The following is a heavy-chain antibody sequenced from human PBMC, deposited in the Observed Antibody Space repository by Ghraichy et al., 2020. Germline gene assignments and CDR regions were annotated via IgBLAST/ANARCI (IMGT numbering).Heavy chain of an antibody. CDR3: ARDAGLVRGDPYNWFDP. CDR1: GGSISSSTHY. V-gene: IGHV4-39*07. J-gene: IGHJ5*02. D-gene: IGHD3-10*01. CDR2: IYYSGST. Sequence: SETLSLTCTVSGGSISSSTHYWGWIRQPPGKGLEWIGTIYYSGSTYYNPSLKSRVTISVDTSKNQFSLKLSSVTAAATVVYYCARDAGLVRGDPYNWFDPWGQGTLVT.